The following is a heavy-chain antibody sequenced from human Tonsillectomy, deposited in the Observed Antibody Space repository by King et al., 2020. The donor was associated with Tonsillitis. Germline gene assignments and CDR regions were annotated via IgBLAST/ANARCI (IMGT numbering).Heavy chain of an antibody. D-gene: IGHD3-16*01. CDR2: IRSKANSYAT. J-gene: IGHJ3*02. CDR1: GFTFSVSA. V-gene: IGHV3-73*02. Sequence: QLVQSGGGLVQPGGSLKLSCAASGFTFSVSAIHWVRQASGKGLEWGGRIRSKANSYATAYAASVKGRFTISRDDSKNTAFLQMNSLKTEDTAVYYCTSSPGGAFDIWGQGTMVTVSS. CDR3: TSSPGGAFDI.